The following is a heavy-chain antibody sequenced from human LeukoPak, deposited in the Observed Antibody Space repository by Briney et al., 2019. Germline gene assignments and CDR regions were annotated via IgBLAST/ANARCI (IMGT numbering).Heavy chain of an antibody. D-gene: IGHD4-23*01. V-gene: IGHV4-59*04. CDR3: ATTTVVTRDLDY. CDR1: GGSISSYY. Sequence: SETLSLTCTVSGGSISSYYWSWIRQPPGKGLEWIGSIYHIGTTYYNPSLKSRVTISLNTSKSQFSLKLTSVTAADTAVYYCATTTVVTRDLDYWGQGTLVTVSS. CDR2: IYHIGTT. J-gene: IGHJ4*02.